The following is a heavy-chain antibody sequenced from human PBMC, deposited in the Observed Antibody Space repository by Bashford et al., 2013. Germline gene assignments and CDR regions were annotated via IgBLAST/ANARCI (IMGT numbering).Heavy chain of an antibody. V-gene: IGHV1-2*02. CDR3: ARDGPVVGVWNAFDV. J-gene: IGHJ3*01. CDR2: INPNRGDT. D-gene: IGHD1-26*01. Sequence: WVRQAPGQGLEWMGWINPNRGDTNYAQNFQGRVTMTRDTSISTAYMELSRLISDDTAVYFCARDGPVVGVWNAFDVWGQGTVVTVSS.